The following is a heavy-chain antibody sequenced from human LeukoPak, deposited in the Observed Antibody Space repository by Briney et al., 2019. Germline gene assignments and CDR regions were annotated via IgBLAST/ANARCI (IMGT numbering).Heavy chain of an antibody. V-gene: IGHV1-24*01. CDR1: GYTLTELS. CDR2: FDPEVGET. J-gene: IGHJ6*03. CDR3: ARDILRWGAAAVGSVYMDV. D-gene: IGHD6-13*01. Sequence: ASVKVSGKVSGYTLTELSMHWVRQAPGKGLEWMGGFDPEVGETIYAQKFQGRVTITADKSTSTAYMELSSLRSEDTAVYYCARDILRWGAAAVGSVYMDVWGKGTTVTVSS.